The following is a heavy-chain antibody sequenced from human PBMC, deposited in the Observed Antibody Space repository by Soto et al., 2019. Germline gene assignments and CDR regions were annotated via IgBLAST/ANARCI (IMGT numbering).Heavy chain of an antibody. CDR2: ISYDGSNK. CDR3: AKDWTWFGEFIEQDYYYGMDV. D-gene: IGHD3-10*01. J-gene: IGHJ6*02. CDR1: GFTFSSYG. Sequence: GGSLRLSCAASGFTFSSYGMHWVRQAPGKGLEWVAVISYDGSNKYYADSVKGRFTISRDNSKNTLYLQMNSLRAEDTAVYYCAKDWTWFGEFIEQDYYYGMDVWGQGTAVTAP. V-gene: IGHV3-30*18.